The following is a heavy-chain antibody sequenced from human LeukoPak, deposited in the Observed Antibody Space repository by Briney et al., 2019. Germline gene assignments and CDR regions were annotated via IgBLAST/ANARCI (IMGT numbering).Heavy chain of an antibody. Sequence: GGSLRLSCAASGFTFSSYGMHWVRQAPGKGLEWVAVIWDDGSNKYHADSVKGRFTISRDNSKNTLYLQMNSLRAEDTAVYYCARDPDGCSGGGCYPYNWFDPWGQGTLVTVSS. D-gene: IGHD2-15*01. V-gene: IGHV3-33*01. CDR2: IWDDGSNK. CDR3: ARDPDGCSGGGCYPYNWFDP. J-gene: IGHJ5*02. CDR1: GFTFSSYG.